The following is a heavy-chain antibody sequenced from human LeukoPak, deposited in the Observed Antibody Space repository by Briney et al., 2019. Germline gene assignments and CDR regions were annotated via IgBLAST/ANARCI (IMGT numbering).Heavy chain of an antibody. CDR3: ARDHRIAVAGTEGGYYYYGMDV. CDR2: INPNSGGT. J-gene: IGHJ6*02. CDR1: GYTFTGYY. Sequence: GASVKVSCKASGYTFTGYYMHWVRQAPGQGLEWMGWINPNSGGTNYAQKFQGWVTMTRDTSISTAYMELSRLRSDDTVVYYCARDHRIAVAGTEGGYYYYGMDVWGQGTTVTVSS. D-gene: IGHD6-19*01. V-gene: IGHV1-2*04.